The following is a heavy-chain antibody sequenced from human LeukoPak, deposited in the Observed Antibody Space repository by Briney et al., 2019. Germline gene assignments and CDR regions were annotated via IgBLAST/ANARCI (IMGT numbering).Heavy chain of an antibody. V-gene: IGHV1-69*13. CDR1: GGTFSSYA. D-gene: IGHD6-19*01. J-gene: IGHJ4*02. CDR3: ARSPRGDFGSGWYPFDY. Sequence: SVKVPCKASGGTFSSYAISWVRQAPGQGLEWMGGIIPIFGTANYAQKFQGRVTITADESTSTAYMELSSLRSEDTAVYYCARSPRGDFGSGWYPFDYWGQGTLVTVSS. CDR2: IIPIFGTA.